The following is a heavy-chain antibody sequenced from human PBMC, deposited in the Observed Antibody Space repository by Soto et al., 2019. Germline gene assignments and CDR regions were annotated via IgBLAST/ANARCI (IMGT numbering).Heavy chain of an antibody. V-gene: IGHV4-59*01. CDR2: IYDSGST. CDR1: GGSISSYY. J-gene: IGHJ4*02. D-gene: IGHD6-6*01. CDR3: AAPPRY. Sequence: QVQLQESGPGLVKPSETLSLTCTVSGGSISSYYWSWIRQPPGKGLEWIGYIYDSGSTNYNPSLNSRVTISVDTSKDQFSLKLTSVTAADTAVYYCAAPPRYRGQGTLVTVSS.